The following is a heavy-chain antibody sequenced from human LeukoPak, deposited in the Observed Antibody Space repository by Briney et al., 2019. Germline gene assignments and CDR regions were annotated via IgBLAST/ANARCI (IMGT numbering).Heavy chain of an antibody. D-gene: IGHD7-27*01. V-gene: IGHV3-30*02. CDR2: IRYDGSNK. Sequence: GGSLRLSCAASGFTFSSYGMHWVRQAPGKGLEWVAFIRYDGSNKYYADSADSVKGRFTISRDNSKNTLYLQMNSLRAEDTAVYYCAKDNLLGRALDDWGQGTLVTVSS. CDR3: AKDNLLGRALDD. CDR1: GFTFSSYG. J-gene: IGHJ4*02.